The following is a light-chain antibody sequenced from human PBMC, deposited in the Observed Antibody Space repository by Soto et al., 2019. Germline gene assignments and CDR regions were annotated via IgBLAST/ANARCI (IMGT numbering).Light chain of an antibody. Sequence: DIQMPPSPSSVSASVGARVTITCRSSQGIGSWLVWYQQKPGRAPQLLLYAASSLQSGVPSRFSGSGSGTDFTLTISSLQPEEWSTDDGHPLISFPITGRPGTRREN. CDR3: HPLISFPIT. CDR1: QGIGSW. CDR2: AAS. V-gene: IGKV1D-12*01. J-gene: IGKJ5*01.